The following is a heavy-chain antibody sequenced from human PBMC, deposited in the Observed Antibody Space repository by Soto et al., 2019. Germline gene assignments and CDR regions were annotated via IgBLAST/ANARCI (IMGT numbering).Heavy chain of an antibody. D-gene: IGHD6-19*01. CDR1: GFTFSSYW. CDR2: IKQDGSEK. J-gene: IGHJ4*02. V-gene: IGHV3-7*01. Sequence: GGSLRLSCAASGFTFSSYWMSWVRQAPGKGLEWVANIKQDGSEKYYVDSVKGRFTISRDNAKNSLYLQMNSLRAEDTAVYYCARAEPRTLAVAGDYWGQGTLVTVSS. CDR3: ARAEPRTLAVAGDY.